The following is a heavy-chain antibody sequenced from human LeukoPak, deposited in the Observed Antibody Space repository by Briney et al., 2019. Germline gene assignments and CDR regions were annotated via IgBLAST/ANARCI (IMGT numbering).Heavy chain of an antibody. CDR1: GFTFDDYA. D-gene: IGHD3-22*01. V-gene: IGHV3-9*01. J-gene: IGHJ4*02. CDR2: ISWNSGSI. Sequence: SRSLRLSCAASGFTFDDYAMHWVRQAPGKGLEWVSGISWNSGSIGYADSVQGRFTISRDNAKNSLYLQMNSLRAEDTALYYCAKGANYDSSGYFTYWGQGTLVTVSS. CDR3: AKGANYDSSGYFTY.